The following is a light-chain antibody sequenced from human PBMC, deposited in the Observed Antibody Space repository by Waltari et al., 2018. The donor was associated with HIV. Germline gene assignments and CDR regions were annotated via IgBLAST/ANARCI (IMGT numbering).Light chain of an antibody. V-gene: IGLV3-27*01. CDR1: VLAQNQ. Sequence: SYQLTQPSSVSVSTGQKARFTCSGHVLAQNQVRWFQQKPGQAPVLVIYKDSERPSGIPERFSGSSSGTTVTLTISGAQIEDEADYYCYSATDNNQGVFGGGTKLAVI. CDR2: KDS. J-gene: IGLJ2*01. CDR3: YSATDNNQGV.